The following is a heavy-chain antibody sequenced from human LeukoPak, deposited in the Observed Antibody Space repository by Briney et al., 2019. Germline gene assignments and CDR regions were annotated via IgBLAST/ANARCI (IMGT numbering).Heavy chain of an antibody. D-gene: IGHD6-13*01. Sequence: SETLSLTCTVSGGSISSYYWSWIRQPAGKGLEWIGRIYTSGSTNYDPSLKSRVTMSVDTSKNQFSLKLSSVTAADTAVYYCAREREVAAAGLYYYSYMDVWGKGTTVTVSS. V-gene: IGHV4-4*07. CDR2: IYTSGST. J-gene: IGHJ6*03. CDR1: GGSISSYY. CDR3: AREREVAAAGLYYYSYMDV.